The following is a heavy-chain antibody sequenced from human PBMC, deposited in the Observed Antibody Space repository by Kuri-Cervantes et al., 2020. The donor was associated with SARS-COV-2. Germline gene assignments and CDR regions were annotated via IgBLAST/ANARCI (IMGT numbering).Heavy chain of an antibody. CDR2: IRSKANSYAT. Sequence: GESLKISCAASGFTFSGSAMHWVRQASGKGLEWVGRIRSKANSYATAYAVSVKGRFTISRDNAKNTLYLQMNSLRAEDTAVYYCARVEYYDSSGYYAWGQGTLVTVSS. V-gene: IGHV3-73*01. D-gene: IGHD3-22*01. J-gene: IGHJ4*02. CDR3: ARVEYYDSSGYYA. CDR1: GFTFSGSA.